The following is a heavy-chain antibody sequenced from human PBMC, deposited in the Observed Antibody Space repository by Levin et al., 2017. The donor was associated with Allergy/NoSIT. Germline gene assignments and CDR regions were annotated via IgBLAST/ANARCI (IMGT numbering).Heavy chain of an antibody. V-gene: IGHV3-49*04. J-gene: IGHJ4*02. D-gene: IGHD3-3*01. CDR1: GFTFGDYA. Sequence: PGGSLRLSCTASGFTFGDYAMSWVRQAPGKGLEWVGFIRSKAYGGTTEYAASVKGRFTISRDDSKSIAYLQMNSLKTEDTAVYYCTRAGLRFLELSFGDYWGQGTLVTVSS. CDR2: IRSKAYGGTT. CDR3: TRAGLRFLELSFGDY.